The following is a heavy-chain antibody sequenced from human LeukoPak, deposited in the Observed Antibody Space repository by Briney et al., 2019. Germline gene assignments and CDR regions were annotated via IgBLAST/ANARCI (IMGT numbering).Heavy chain of an antibody. CDR2: IYHSGST. J-gene: IGHJ2*01. V-gene: IGHV4-30-2*01. D-gene: IGHD5-18*01. CDR1: GGSISSGGYS. Sequence: SETLSLTCAVSGGSISSGGYSWSWIRQPPGKGLEWIGYIYHSGSTYYNPSLKSRVTISVDRSKNQFSLKLSSVTAADTAVYYCARGGLQLWFPPYLWGRGTLVTVSS. CDR3: ARGGLQLWFPPYL.